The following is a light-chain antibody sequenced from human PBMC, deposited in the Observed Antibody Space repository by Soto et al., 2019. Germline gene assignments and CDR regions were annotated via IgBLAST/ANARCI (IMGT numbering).Light chain of an antibody. J-gene: IGKJ1*01. CDR1: QSVSSSY. Sequence: EIVLTQSPGTLSLSPGERATLSCRASQSVSSSYLAWYQQKPGQAPRLLIYGASIRATGIPDRFSGSGSGTDFTLTISRLEPEDFAMYYCQQYGSSQWTFGQGTKVEIK. V-gene: IGKV3-20*01. CDR2: GAS. CDR3: QQYGSSQWT.